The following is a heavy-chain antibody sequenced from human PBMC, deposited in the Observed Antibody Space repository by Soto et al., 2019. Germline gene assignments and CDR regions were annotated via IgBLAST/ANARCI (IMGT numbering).Heavy chain of an antibody. CDR2: IIPILGIA. CDR3: ARGNPPGP. J-gene: IGHJ5*02. CDR1: GGTFSSYT. Sequence: QVQLVQSGAEVKKPGSSVKVSCKASGGTFSSYTISWVRQAPGQGLEWMGRIIPILGIANYAQKFQGSVTITADKSTSTAYMGLSSLRSEDTAVYYCARGNPPGPWGQGTLVTVSS. D-gene: IGHD1-1*01. V-gene: IGHV1-69*02.